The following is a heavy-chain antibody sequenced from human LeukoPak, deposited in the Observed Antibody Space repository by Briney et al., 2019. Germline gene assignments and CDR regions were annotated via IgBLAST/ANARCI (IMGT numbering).Heavy chain of an antibody. Sequence: GRSLRLSCAAFGFTFDDYGMHWVRQAPGKGLEWVSGISWNSGNIGYADSVKGRFTISGDNAKNSLYLQMNSLGAEDTAFYYCAKDKISGVRGALDYWGQGTLVTVSS. J-gene: IGHJ4*02. D-gene: IGHD3-10*01. CDR1: GFTFDDYG. V-gene: IGHV3-9*01. CDR3: AKDKISGVRGALDY. CDR2: ISWNSGNI.